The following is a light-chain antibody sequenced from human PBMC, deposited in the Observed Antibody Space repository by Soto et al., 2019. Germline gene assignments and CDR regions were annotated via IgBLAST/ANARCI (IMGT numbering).Light chain of an antibody. CDR3: QQLRSYPST. Sequence: EFVLTQSPGTLSLSPGERATLSCRASQTVRNNYLAWYQQKPGQAPRLLIYDASSRATGIPDRFSGGGSGTDFTLTISRLEPEDFAVYYCQQLRSYPSTFGGGTKVEIK. CDR1: QTVRNNY. J-gene: IGKJ4*01. CDR2: DAS. V-gene: IGKV3D-20*02.